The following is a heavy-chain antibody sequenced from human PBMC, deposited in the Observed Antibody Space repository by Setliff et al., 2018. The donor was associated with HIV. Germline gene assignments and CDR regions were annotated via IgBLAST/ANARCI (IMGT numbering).Heavy chain of an antibody. CDR1: GYSFTNYW. Sequence: GESLKISCKGSGYSFTNYWIGWVRQMPGKGLEWMGIIYPGDSDTRYSPSFQGQVTISADKSISTAYLQWSSLKASDTAMYYCARLSVVTATRIYYFAYWGQGTLVTVSS. D-gene: IGHD2-21*02. V-gene: IGHV5-51*01. J-gene: IGHJ4*02. CDR2: IYPGDSDT. CDR3: ARLSVVTATRIYYFAY.